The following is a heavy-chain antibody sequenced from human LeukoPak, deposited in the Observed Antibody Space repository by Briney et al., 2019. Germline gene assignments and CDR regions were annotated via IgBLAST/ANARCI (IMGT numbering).Heavy chain of an antibody. CDR3: ARDTPESAIFGLGTFDY. CDR1: GFTFSDYY. V-gene: IGHV3-11*04. J-gene: IGHJ4*02. CDR2: ISSSGSTI. D-gene: IGHD3/OR15-3a*01. Sequence: KTGGSLRLSCAASGFTFSDYYMSWIRQAPGKGLEWVSYISSSGSTIYYADSVKGRFTISRDNAKNSLYLQMNSLRAEDTAVYYCARDTPESAIFGLGTFDYWGQGTLVTVSS.